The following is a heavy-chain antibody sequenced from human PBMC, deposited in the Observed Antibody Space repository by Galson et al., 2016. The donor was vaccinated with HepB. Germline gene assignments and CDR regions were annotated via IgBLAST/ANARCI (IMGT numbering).Heavy chain of an antibody. CDR2: MNTSKGNT. CDR1: GYTFTRYV. Sequence: SVKVSCKASGYTFTRYVISWVRQAPGQGLEWMGWMNTSKGNTYYAQKFQGRVTLTIDTSTSTAYMELRSLISDDAAVYYCATRPADGSPDYFNCWGQGTLVTVSS. V-gene: IGHV1-18*01. D-gene: IGHD6-13*01. CDR3: ATRPADGSPDYFNC. J-gene: IGHJ4*02.